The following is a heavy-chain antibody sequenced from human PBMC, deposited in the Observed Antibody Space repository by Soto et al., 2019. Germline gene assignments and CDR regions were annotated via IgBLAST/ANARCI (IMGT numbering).Heavy chain of an antibody. Sequence: QVQLVESGGGVVQPGRSLRLSCVASGFTFSSCAMHWVRQVQGKGLEWLAVVTHDGSLYPYADSVKGRFSISRANSRKTLYLQMTSLRPDDTAVYYCVKDRSDTWSFDYWRQGTMVTVSS. CDR2: VTHDGSLY. CDR1: GFTFSSCA. D-gene: IGHD2-8*02. CDR3: VKDRSDTWSFDY. V-gene: IGHV3-30*18. J-gene: IGHJ4*02.